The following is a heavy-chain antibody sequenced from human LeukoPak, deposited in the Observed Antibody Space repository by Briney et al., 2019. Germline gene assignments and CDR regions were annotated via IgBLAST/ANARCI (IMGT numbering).Heavy chain of an antibody. Sequence: GGSLRLSCAASGFTFSSYSMNWVRQAPGKGLEWVSSISSSSYIYYADSVKGRFTISRDNAKSSLYLLMNSLRPEDTALYYCAKENSYGYKWWYFDLWGRGILVTVSS. D-gene: IGHD5-18*01. CDR1: GFTFSSYS. CDR3: AKENSYGYKWWYFDL. CDR2: ISSSSYI. J-gene: IGHJ2*01. V-gene: IGHV3-21*04.